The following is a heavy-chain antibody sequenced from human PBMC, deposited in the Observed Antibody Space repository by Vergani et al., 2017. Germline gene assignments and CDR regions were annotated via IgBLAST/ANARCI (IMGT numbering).Heavy chain of an antibody. V-gene: IGHV4-38-2*01. Sequence: QVQLQESGPGLVKPSETLSLTCAVSGYSISSGYYWGWIRQPPGKGLKWIGSIYHSGSTYYNPSLKSRVTISVDTSKNQFSLKLSSVTAADTAVYYCARGPYYYDSSGYYTSFGYWGQGTLVTVSS. CDR1: GYSISSGYY. J-gene: IGHJ4*02. D-gene: IGHD3-22*01. CDR3: ARGPYYYDSSGYYTSFGY. CDR2: IYHSGST.